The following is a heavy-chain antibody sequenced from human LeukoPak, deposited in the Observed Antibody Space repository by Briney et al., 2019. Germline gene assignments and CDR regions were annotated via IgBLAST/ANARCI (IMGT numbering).Heavy chain of an antibody. CDR1: GFTFSGYW. J-gene: IGHJ3*02. Sequence: PGGSLRLSCAASGFTFSGYWMSWVRQAPGKGLEWVANIKQDGSEKYYVDSVKGRFTISRDNAKNSLYLQMNSLRAEDTAVYYCSSYCTGTSCYRFDAFDMWGQGTMVAVSS. CDR3: SSYCTGTSCYRFDAFDM. CDR2: IKQDGSEK. V-gene: IGHV3-7*01. D-gene: IGHD2-2*02.